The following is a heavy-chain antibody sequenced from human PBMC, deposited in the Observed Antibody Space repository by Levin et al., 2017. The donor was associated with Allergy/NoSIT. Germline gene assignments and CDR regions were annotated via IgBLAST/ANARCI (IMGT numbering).Heavy chain of an antibody. CDR1: GGSISSRNW. V-gene: IGHV4-4*02. D-gene: IGHD1-26*01. CDR3: ARHAYNGSSLGFDY. CDR2: IYHSGST. J-gene: IGHJ4*02. Sequence: SETLSLTCVVSGGSISSRNWWFWVRQPPGKGLEWIGEIYHSGSTNYNPSLKSRVTISVDKSKNQFSLKLSSVTAADTAIYYCARHAYNGSSLGFDYWGQGTLVTVSS.